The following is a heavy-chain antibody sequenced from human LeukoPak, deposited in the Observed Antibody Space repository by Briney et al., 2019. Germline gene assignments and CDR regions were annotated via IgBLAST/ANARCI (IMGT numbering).Heavy chain of an antibody. V-gene: IGHV3-7*01. CDR2: IKQDGSEK. CDR1: GFTFSNYW. J-gene: IGHJ4*02. CDR3: ARDRQIAY. Sequence: GSLRLSCGGSGFTFSNYWLTWVRQAPGQGLEWVANIKQDGSEKHYVDSVKGRFTISRDNAKNSLYLQMNSLRAEDTAVYYCARDRQIAYWGQGTLVTVSS.